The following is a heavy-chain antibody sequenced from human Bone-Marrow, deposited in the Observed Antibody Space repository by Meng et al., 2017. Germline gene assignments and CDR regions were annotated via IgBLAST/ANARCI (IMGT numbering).Heavy chain of an antibody. CDR3: ARSSTGWSAFDI. CDR2: ISWNSGSI. Sequence: LSLTCAASGFTFDDYAMHWVRQAPGKGLEWVSGISWNSGSIGYADSVKGRFTISRDNAKNSLYLQMNSLRAEDTALYYCARSSTGWSAFDIWGQGTMVTVSS. V-gene: IGHV3-9*01. D-gene: IGHD1-1*01. CDR1: GFTFDDYA. J-gene: IGHJ3*02.